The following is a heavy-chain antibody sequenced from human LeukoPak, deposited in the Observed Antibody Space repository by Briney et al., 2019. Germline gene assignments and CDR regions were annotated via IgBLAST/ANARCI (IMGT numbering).Heavy chain of an antibody. V-gene: IGHV4-4*02. Sequence: SETLSLTCGVSGGSISSTNWWTWVRQPPGEGLEWIGEVHLSGRTNYNPSLEGRVTMSVDMSENHISLKLTSVTAADTAVYYCAREGGPYRPLDYSGQGTLVTVSS. CDR2: VHLSGRT. J-gene: IGHJ4*02. CDR3: AREGGPYRPLDY. CDR1: GGSISSTNW.